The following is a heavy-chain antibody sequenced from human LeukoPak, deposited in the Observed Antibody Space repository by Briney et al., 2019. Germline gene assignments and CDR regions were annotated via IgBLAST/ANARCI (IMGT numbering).Heavy chain of an antibody. J-gene: IGHJ6*02. V-gene: IGHV3-48*03. D-gene: IGHD3-10*01. Sequence: SGGSLRLSCVASGFTFSRFEMNWVRQAPGKGLEWVSYISGSGSSIYYADSVKGRFTISRDNAKNSLYLQMNSLRGEDTAVYYCARDPYYGSGKYYHGMDLWGQGTTVTVSS. CDR1: GFTFSRFE. CDR2: ISGSGSSI. CDR3: ARDPYYGSGKYYHGMDL.